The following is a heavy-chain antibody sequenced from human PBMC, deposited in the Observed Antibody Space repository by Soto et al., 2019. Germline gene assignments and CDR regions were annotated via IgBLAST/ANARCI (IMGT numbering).Heavy chain of an antibody. V-gene: IGHV4-4*07. D-gene: IGHD6-6*01. Sequence: SETLSLTCTVSGGSMNDYYWSWIRQPAGKGLEWIGRIFTSGNTNYNPSLRSRLIMSVDTSTNQVSLRLTSVTAADTAVYYCASGRLVSRYYGLDVWGQGTTVTVSS. CDR3: ASGRLVSRYYGLDV. J-gene: IGHJ6*02. CDR1: GGSMNDYY. CDR2: IFTSGNT.